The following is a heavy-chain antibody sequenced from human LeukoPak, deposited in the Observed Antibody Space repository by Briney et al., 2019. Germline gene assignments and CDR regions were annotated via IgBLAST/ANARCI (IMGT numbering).Heavy chain of an antibody. D-gene: IGHD3-3*01. CDR1: GFTFNSYE. V-gene: IGHV3-13*01. J-gene: IGHJ4*02. CDR3: ARSPPDYAFWRGYYFDD. Sequence: LSGGLLRFSSAPSGFTFNSYELPGVRRAPGKGLNGGSSIGTAGDTHYPDSVKGRFTISRENAKNSFYLQMNTLGAGDTAVYYCARSPPDYAFWRGYYFDDWGQGTLVTVSS. CDR2: IGTAGDT.